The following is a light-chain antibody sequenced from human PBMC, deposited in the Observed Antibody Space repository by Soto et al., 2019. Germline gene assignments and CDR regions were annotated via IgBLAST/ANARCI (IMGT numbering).Light chain of an antibody. CDR3: SSYTSSSTLNYV. CDR2: EVS. J-gene: IGLJ1*01. Sequence: QSVLTQPASVSGSPGQSITISCTGTSSDVGGYNYVSWYQQHPGKAPKLMIYEVSNRPSGVSNRFSGSKSGNTASLTISGLQAEDEADYYCSSYTSSSTLNYVFGTGPK. V-gene: IGLV2-14*01. CDR1: SSDVGGYNY.